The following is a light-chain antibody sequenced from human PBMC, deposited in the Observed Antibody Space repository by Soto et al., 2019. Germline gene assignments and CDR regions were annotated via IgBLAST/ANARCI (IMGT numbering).Light chain of an antibody. Sequence: QSVLTQPPSASGTPGQRVTISCSGSSSNIGSNTVNWYQQLPGTAPKLLIYSNNQRPSGVPDRFSGSKSGTSASLAISGLQSEDEADYYCQSYDSSLSGDVFGTGTKVTVL. CDR1: SSNIGSNT. V-gene: IGLV1-44*01. CDR2: SNN. J-gene: IGLJ1*01. CDR3: QSYDSSLSGDV.